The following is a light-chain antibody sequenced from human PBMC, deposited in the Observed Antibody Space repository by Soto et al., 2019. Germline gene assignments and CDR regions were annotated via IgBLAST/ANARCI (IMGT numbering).Light chain of an antibody. CDR1: QSIRGY. J-gene: IGKJ4*01. V-gene: IGKV1-39*01. Sequence: DIQMTQSPSSLSASVGDRVTVTCRASQSIRGYLNWYQQKPGEAPKLLIYAAFSLHSGVPSRFSGSGSGTDFTLTISSLHPEDFATYSCQQTYRTPLTFGGGTKVDIK. CDR2: AAF. CDR3: QQTYRTPLT.